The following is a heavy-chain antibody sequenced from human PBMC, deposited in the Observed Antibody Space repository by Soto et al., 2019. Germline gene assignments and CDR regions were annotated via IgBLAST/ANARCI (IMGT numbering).Heavy chain of an antibody. CDR1: GYTFTSYY. CDR2: INPSGGST. J-gene: IGHJ4*02. CDR3: ARGGYDYVWGSYRSPPYFDY. Sequence: ASVKVSCKASGYTFTSYYMHWVRQAPGQGLEWMGIINPSGGSTSYAQKFQGRVTMTRDTSTSTVYMELSSLRSEDTAVYYCARGGYDYVWGSYRSPPYFDYWGQGNLVTVSS. V-gene: IGHV1-46*01. D-gene: IGHD3-16*02.